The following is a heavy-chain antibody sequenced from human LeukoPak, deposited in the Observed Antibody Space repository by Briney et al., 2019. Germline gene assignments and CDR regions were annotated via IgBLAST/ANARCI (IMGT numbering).Heavy chain of an antibody. CDR3: AREGSGYSLSDY. Sequence: SETLSLTCTVSGYSISSGYYWGWIRQPPGKGLEWIGSIYHSGSTYYNPSLKSRVTISVDTSKNQFSLKLSSVTAADTAVYYCAREGSGYSLSDYWGHGTLVTVSS. V-gene: IGHV4-38-2*02. CDR2: IYHSGST. J-gene: IGHJ4*01. CDR1: GYSISSGYY. D-gene: IGHD3-3*01.